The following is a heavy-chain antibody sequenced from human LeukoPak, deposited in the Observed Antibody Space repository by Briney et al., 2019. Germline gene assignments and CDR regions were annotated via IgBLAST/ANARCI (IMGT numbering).Heavy chain of an antibody. CDR1: GGSTSSGDYY. CDR2: IYYSGST. D-gene: IGHD4-17*01. Sequence: SETLSLTCTVSGGSTSSGDYYWSWIRQPPGNGLEWIGYIYYSGSTYYNPSLKSRVTISVDTSKNQFSLKLSSVTAADTAVYYCARTHGDLYYGMDVWGQGTTVTVSS. V-gene: IGHV4-30-4*01. CDR3: ARTHGDLYYGMDV. J-gene: IGHJ6*02.